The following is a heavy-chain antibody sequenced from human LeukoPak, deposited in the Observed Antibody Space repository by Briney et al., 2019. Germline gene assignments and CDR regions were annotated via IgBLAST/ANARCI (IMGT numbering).Heavy chain of an antibody. V-gene: IGHV4-34*01. J-gene: IGHJ4*02. CDR1: GGSFSGYY. Sequence: SETLSLTCAVYGGSFSGYYWSWIRQPPGKWLEWIGEINHSGSTNYNPSPKSRVTISVDTSKNQFSLKLSSVTAADTAVYYCARAIPDCSSNSCYSVWGQGTLVTVSS. CDR3: ARAIPDCSSNSCYSV. D-gene: IGHD2-2*01. CDR2: INHSGST.